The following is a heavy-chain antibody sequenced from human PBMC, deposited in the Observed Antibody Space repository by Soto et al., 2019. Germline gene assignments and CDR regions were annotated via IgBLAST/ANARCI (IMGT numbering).Heavy chain of an antibody. CDR3: ARESYGDYSY. J-gene: IGHJ4*02. Sequence: SSETLSLTCAVYGGSFSGYYWSWIRQPPGKGLEWIGEINHSGSTNYNPSLKSRVTMSVDTSKNQFSLKLSSVTAADTAVYYCARESYGDYSYWGQGTLVTVSS. V-gene: IGHV4-34*01. D-gene: IGHD4-17*01. CDR2: INHSGST. CDR1: GGSFSGYY.